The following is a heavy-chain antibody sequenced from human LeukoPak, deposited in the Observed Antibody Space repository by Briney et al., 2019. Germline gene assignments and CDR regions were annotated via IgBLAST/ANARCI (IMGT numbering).Heavy chain of an antibody. D-gene: IGHD3-22*01. J-gene: IGHJ6*03. CDR2: IYYSGST. Sequence: PSETLSLTCTVSGGSISSSSYYWGWIRQPPGKGLEWIGSIYYSGSTYYNPSLKSRVTISVDTSKNQFSLKLSSVTAADTAVYYCAREVTYYYDSSGYEGLYYYYYYMDVWGKGTTVTVPS. V-gene: IGHV4-39*07. CDR3: AREVTYYYDSSGYEGLYYYYYYMDV. CDR1: GGSISSSSYY.